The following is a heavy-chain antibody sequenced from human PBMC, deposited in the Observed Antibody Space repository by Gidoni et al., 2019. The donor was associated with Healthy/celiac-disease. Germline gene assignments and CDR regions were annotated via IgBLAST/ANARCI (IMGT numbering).Heavy chain of an antibody. CDR2: ISGSGGST. V-gene: IGHV3-23*01. D-gene: IGHD1-1*01. Sequence: EVQLLESGGGLVRPGGSLRLSCAASGFPFSSFAMSWVRQAPGKGLEWVSAISGSGGSTYYADSVKGRFTISRDNSKNTLYLQMNSLRAEDTAVYYCAKVVLAGTYYYYGMDVWGQGTTVTVSS. CDR1: GFPFSSFA. J-gene: IGHJ6*02. CDR3: AKVVLAGTYYYYGMDV.